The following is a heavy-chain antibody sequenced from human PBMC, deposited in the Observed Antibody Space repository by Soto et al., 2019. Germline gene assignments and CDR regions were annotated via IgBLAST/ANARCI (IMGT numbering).Heavy chain of an antibody. Sequence: PSETLSLTCAVYGGSFSGYYWSWIRQPPGKGLEWIGEINHSGSTNYNPSLKSRVTISVDTSKNQFSLKLSSVTVADTAVYYCARGSLVLRYFDWLDYYYGMDVWGQGTTVTVSS. V-gene: IGHV4-34*01. CDR3: ARGSLVLRYFDWLDYYYGMDV. CDR1: GGSFSGYY. J-gene: IGHJ6*02. D-gene: IGHD3-9*01. CDR2: INHSGST.